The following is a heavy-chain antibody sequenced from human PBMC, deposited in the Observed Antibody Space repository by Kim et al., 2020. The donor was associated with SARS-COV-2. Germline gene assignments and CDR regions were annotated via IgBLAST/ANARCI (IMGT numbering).Heavy chain of an antibody. D-gene: IGHD3-3*01. CDR3: ARDILREYYDFWSGYLYYCGMDV. CDR2: ISSSSSYI. CDR1: GFTFSSYS. Sequence: GGSLRLSCAASGFTFSSYSMNWVRQAPGKGLEWVSSISSSSSYIYYADSVKGRFTISRDNAKNSLYLQMNSLRAEDTAVYYCARDILREYYDFWSGYLYYCGMDVWGEGTTVTVSS. V-gene: IGHV3-21*01. J-gene: IGHJ6*04.